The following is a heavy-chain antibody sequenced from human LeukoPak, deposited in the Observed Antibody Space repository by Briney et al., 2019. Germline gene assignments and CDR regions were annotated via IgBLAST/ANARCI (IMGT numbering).Heavy chain of an antibody. CDR2: FDPEDGET. V-gene: IGHV1-24*01. D-gene: IGHD1-26*01. CDR3: ARDMDSGPDFFDY. J-gene: IGHJ4*02. Sequence: ASVKVSCKVSGYTLTELSMHWVRQAPGKGLEWMGGFDPEDGETIYAQEFQGRVTMTRDTSISTAYMELSRLRSDDTAVYYCARDMDSGPDFFDYWGLGTLVTVSS. CDR1: GYTLTELS.